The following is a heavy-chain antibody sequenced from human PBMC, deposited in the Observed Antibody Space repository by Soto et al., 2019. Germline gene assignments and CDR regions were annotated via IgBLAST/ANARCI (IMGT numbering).Heavy chain of an antibody. D-gene: IGHD1-26*01. J-gene: IGHJ5*02. CDR1: RDTFTRYY. Sequence: ASVKVSCKAPRDTFTRYYINWVRQAPGQGLEWMGVINPHGGSKAYAQKFKGRATLTRDTYASTVYMEVSSLTSEDNDMYHCARSSAGNYGIIIEGTNRLDHWGQGTLVTVSS. CDR3: ARSSAGNYGIIIEGTNRLDH. V-gene: IGHV1-46*01. CDR2: INPHGGSK.